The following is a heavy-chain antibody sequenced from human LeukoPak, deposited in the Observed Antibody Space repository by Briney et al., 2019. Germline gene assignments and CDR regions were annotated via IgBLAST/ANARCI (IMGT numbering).Heavy chain of an antibody. D-gene: IGHD1-26*01. J-gene: IGHJ4*02. Sequence: SETLSLTCTVSGGSISNYYWSWVRQPPGKGLEWIGYIYYSGTTSYNPSLKSRLTISVDTSKNQFSLKLSSVTAAGTAAYYCARDLGSGKYYSYFDYWGQGTLVTVSS. V-gene: IGHV4-59*01. CDR2: IYYSGTT. CDR3: ARDLGSGKYYSYFDY. CDR1: GGSISNYY.